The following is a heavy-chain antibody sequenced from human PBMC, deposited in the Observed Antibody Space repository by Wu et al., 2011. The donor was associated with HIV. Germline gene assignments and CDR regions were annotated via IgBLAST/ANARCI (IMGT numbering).Heavy chain of an antibody. J-gene: IGHJ4*02. D-gene: IGHD3-16*01. CDR3: ARGGSSDY. Sequence: QVQLVQSGAEVKKPGASVKVSCKASGYNFTGHYLHWVRQAPGQGLEWMGWINPNSGDTDYVQTFQGRVTMTTDTSTRTVYMELNSLRSEDTAVYYCARGGSSDYWGQGTLVAVSS. CDR2: INPNSGDT. CDR1: GYNFTGHY. V-gene: IGHV1-2*02.